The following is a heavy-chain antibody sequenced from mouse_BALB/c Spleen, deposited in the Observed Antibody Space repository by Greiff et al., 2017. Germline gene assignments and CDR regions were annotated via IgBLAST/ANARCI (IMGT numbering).Heavy chain of an antibody. V-gene: IGHV2-9*02. CDR1: GFSLTSYG. CDR2: IWAGGST. CDR3: AREDYYGSSYYFDY. J-gene: IGHJ2*01. Sequence: VQVVESGPGLVAPSQSLSITCTVSGFSLTSYGVHWVRQPPGKGLEWLGVIWAGGSTNYNSALMSRLSISKDNSKSQVFLKMNSLQTDDTAMYYCAREDYYGSSYYFDYWGQGTTLTVSS. D-gene: IGHD1-1*01.